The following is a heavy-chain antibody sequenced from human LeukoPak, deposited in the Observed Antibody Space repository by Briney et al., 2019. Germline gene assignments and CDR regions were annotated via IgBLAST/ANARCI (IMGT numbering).Heavy chain of an antibody. Sequence: SETLSLTCTISGGSLSTHYWSWIRQPPGKGLEWIGHIYYSGSTNYNPSLKSRVTISEDASKNQFSLRLSSVTAADTAVYYCAREPSGAYFFVDWGQGTLVTVSS. D-gene: IGHD3-22*01. J-gene: IGHJ4*02. CDR3: AREPSGAYFFVD. V-gene: IGHV4-59*11. CDR2: IYYSGST. CDR1: GGSLSTHY.